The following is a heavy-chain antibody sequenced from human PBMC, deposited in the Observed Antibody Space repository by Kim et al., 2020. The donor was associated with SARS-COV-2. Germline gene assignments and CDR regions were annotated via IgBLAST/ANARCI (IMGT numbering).Heavy chain of an antibody. CDR2: IYYSGST. Sequence: SETLSLTCTVSGGSISSYYWSWIRQPPGKGLEWIGYIYYSGSTNYNPSLKSRVTISVDTSKNQFSLKLSSVTAADTAVYYCARQPSYYYGSGSYYGMDVWGQGTTVTVSS. CDR3: ARQPSYYYGSGSYYGMDV. CDR1: GGSISSYY. V-gene: IGHV4-59*08. D-gene: IGHD3-10*01. J-gene: IGHJ6*02.